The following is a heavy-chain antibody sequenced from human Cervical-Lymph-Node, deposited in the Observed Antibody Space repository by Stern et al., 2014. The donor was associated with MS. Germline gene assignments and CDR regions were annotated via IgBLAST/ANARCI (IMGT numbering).Heavy chain of an antibody. CDR1: GGTFSTER. Sequence: QLVQSGSVAKKPGSSVKVSCKVSGGTFSTERISWVRQAPGQGLELMWSIIPIFGPADYARQFQDRVTIIADESTSEVHMELSSLRSEDTGVYYCARLGSGYDSSYLDFWGQGSLVTVSS. D-gene: IGHD5-12*01. J-gene: IGHJ4*02. CDR2: IIPIFGPA. CDR3: ARLGSGYDSSYLDF. V-gene: IGHV1-69*01.